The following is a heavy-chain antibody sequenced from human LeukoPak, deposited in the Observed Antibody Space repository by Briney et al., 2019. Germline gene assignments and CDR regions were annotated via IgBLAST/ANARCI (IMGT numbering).Heavy chain of an antibody. CDR2: INSDGSWT. Sequence: GESLRLSCAASGNYWMHWVRQVPGKGLVWVSHINSDGSWTSYADSVKGRFTISKDNAKNTVYLQMNSLRAEDTAVYYCVSFYETYWGRGTLVTVSS. V-gene: IGHV3-74*01. CDR3: VSFYETY. J-gene: IGHJ4*02. CDR1: GNYW. D-gene: IGHD2/OR15-2a*01.